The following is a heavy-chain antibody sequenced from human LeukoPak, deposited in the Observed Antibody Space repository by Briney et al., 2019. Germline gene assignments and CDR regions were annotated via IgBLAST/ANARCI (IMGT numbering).Heavy chain of an antibody. J-gene: IGHJ4*02. CDR2: IYSGGST. V-gene: IGHV3-66*01. Sequence: GGSLRLSCAASGFTVSSNYMSWVRQAPGKGLEWVSVIYSGGSTYEADSVKGRFTISRDNSKNTLYLQMNSLRAEDTAVYYCARGTVAGAFDYWGQGTLVTVSS. CDR1: GFTVSSNY. D-gene: IGHD6-19*01. CDR3: ARGTVAGAFDY.